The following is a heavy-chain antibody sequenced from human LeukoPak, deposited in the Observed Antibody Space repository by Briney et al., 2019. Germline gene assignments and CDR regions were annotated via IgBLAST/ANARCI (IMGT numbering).Heavy chain of an antibody. CDR3: ARGDDSGYYDYFDY. J-gene: IGHJ4*02. D-gene: IGHD3-22*01. CDR1: GFTVDSNY. Sequence: GGSLRLSCAASGFTVDSNYLSWVRQAPGKGLEWVSTIYTGGNTYYAASVKGRFTISRDFSKNTVFLHINSLRAEDTAMYYCARGDDSGYYDYFDYWGQGALVTVSS. CDR2: IYTGGNT. V-gene: IGHV3-53*01.